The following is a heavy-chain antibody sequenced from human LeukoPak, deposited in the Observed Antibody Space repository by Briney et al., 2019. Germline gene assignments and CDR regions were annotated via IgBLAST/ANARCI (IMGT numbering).Heavy chain of an antibody. V-gene: IGHV3-23*01. Sequence: QPGGSLRLSCAASGFTFSSYAMSWVRQAPGKGLEWVSAISGSGGSTYYADSVKGRFTISRDNSKNTLYLQMNSLRAEDTAVYYCAKVQYSSGWYWGFLDYWGQGTLVTVSS. J-gene: IGHJ4*02. D-gene: IGHD6-19*01. CDR3: AKVQYSSGWYWGFLDY. CDR1: GFTFSSYA. CDR2: ISGSGGST.